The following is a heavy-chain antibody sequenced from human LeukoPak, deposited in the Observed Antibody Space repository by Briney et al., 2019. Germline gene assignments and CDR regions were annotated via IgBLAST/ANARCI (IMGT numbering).Heavy chain of an antibody. CDR1: GGSISSYY. CDR3: ARQYYYEGLGY. CDR2: IYDSGST. J-gene: IGHJ4*02. Sequence: SETLSLTCTVSGGSISSYYWSWIRQPPGKGLEWIGYIYDSGSTNYNPSLKSRVTISVDTSKNQFSLKLSSVTAADTAVYYCARQYYYEGLGYWGQGTLVTVSS. D-gene: IGHD3-10*01. V-gene: IGHV4-59*01.